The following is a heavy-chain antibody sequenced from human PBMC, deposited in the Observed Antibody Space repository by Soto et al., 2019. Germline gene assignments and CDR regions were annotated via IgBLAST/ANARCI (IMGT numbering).Heavy chain of an antibody. J-gene: IGHJ6*02. CDR2: IWYDGSNK. V-gene: IGHV3-33*01. Sequence: GGSLRLSCAASGFTFSSYGMRWVRQAPGKGLEWVAVIWYDGSNKYYADSVKGRFTISRDNSKNTLYLQMNSLRAEDTAVYYCARQSGYSSGLMVWYYGMDVWGQGTTVTVSS. D-gene: IGHD6-19*01. CDR1: GFTFSSYG. CDR3: ARQSGYSSGLMVWYYGMDV.